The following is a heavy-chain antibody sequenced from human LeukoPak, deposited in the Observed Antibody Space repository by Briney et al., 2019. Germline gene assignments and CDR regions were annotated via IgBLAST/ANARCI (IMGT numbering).Heavy chain of an antibody. Sequence: GGSLRLSCAASGFTFSNYGMHWVRQAPGKGLEWAAVISYDGSNKYYADSVKGRFTISRDNSKNTLYLQMNSLRAEDTAVYYCAKDSTYYYDSSGFFDYWGQGTLVTVSS. D-gene: IGHD3-22*01. V-gene: IGHV3-30*18. CDR2: ISYDGSNK. CDR1: GFTFSNYG. J-gene: IGHJ4*02. CDR3: AKDSTYYYDSSGFFDY.